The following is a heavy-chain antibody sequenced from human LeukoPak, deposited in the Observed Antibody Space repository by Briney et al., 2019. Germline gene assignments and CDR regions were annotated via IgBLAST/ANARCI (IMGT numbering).Heavy chain of an antibody. CDR2: IQNDGSNT. V-gene: IGHV3-30*02. J-gene: IGHJ6*03. Sequence: GGSLRLSCAASGFTVSSNYMNWVRQTPGKGLEWLAFIQNDGSNTFYADSVKGRFTISRDNSKNTLYLQMNSLRAEDTAVYYCAKGLLWFGVYYMDVWGKGTTVTISS. CDR3: AKGLLWFGVYYMDV. D-gene: IGHD3-10*01. CDR1: GFTVSSNY.